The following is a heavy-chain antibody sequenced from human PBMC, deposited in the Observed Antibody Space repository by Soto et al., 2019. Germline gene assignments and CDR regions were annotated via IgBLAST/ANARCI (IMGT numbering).Heavy chain of an antibody. D-gene: IGHD2-21*02. V-gene: IGHV3-23*01. CDR2: ISGSGGST. J-gene: IGHJ3*02. CDR1: GFTFSSYA. Sequence: EVQLLESGGGLVQPGGSLRLSCAASGFTFSSYAMSWVRQAPGKGLEWVSAISGSGGSTYYADSVKGRFTISRDNSKNTLYLQRNSRRAEDTAVYYCAKDIHIVVVTANDGFDSWGQGTIVAVSS. CDR3: AKDIHIVVVTANDGFDS.